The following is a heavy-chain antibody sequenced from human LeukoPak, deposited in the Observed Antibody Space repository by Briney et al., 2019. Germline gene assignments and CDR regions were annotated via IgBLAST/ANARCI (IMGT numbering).Heavy chain of an antibody. CDR3: ATLASGSPRVEAFDI. D-gene: IGHD1-26*01. V-gene: IGHV4-39*01. CDR1: GGSISSSSYY. J-gene: IGHJ3*02. Sequence: SETLSLTCTVSGGSISSSSYYWGWIRQPPGKGLEWIGSIYYSGSTYYNPSLKSRVTISVDTSKNQFSLKLSSVTAADTAVYYCATLASGSPRVEAFDIWGQGTMVTVSS. CDR2: IYYSGST.